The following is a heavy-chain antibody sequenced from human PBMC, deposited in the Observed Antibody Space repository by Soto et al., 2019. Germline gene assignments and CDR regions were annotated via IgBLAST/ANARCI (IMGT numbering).Heavy chain of an antibody. CDR2: IRPYNGNT. CDR1: GYPFTSYV. Sequence: QVQLVQSGAEVKKPGASVKVSCKASGYPFTSYVISWVRQAPGQVLEWMGWIRPYNGNTKSAQNLQDRVTMTSDTSTRPDYMELGALTSDDTGVYYGAIKVVPSSWYGGGLYYWGQGTLVTVSS. J-gene: IGHJ4*02. CDR3: AIKVVPSSWYGGGLYY. V-gene: IGHV1-18*01. D-gene: IGHD6-13*01.